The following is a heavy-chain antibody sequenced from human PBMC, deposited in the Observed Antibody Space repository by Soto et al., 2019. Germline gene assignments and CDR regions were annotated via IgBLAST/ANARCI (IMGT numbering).Heavy chain of an antibody. CDR3: ARESGGATATLDYYYFYMDV. CDR1: GDTFNDYY. D-gene: IGHD5-12*01. J-gene: IGHJ6*03. V-gene: IGHV1-2*04. Sequence: QVQLVQSGAEVKKPGASVTVSCRSSGDTFNDYYIHWVRQAPGQGLEWMGWINPNGGVTKNAQKFQCWVTMTRDTSIRTVYMQLSRLRSDETAVYYCARESGGATATLDYYYFYMDVWGTGTTVTVSS. CDR2: INPNGGVT.